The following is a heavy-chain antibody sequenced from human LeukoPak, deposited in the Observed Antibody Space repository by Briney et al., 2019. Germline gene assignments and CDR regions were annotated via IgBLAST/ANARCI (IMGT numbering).Heavy chain of an antibody. V-gene: IGHV1-18*01. Sequence: ASVKVSCKASGYTFTSYGISWVRQAPGQGLEWMGWISAYNGNTNYAQKLQGRVTMTTDTSTSTAYMELSRLRSDDTAVYYCAGYPKDDAFDIWGQGTMVTVSS. CDR3: AGYPKDDAFDI. CDR2: ISAYNGNT. D-gene: IGHD6-13*01. J-gene: IGHJ3*02. CDR1: GYTFTSYG.